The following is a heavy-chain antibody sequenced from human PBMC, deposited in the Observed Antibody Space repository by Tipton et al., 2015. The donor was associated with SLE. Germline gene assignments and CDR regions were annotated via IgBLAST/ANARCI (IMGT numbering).Heavy chain of an antibody. Sequence: SLRLSCAASGFTFSDYYMSWIRQAPGKGLEWVAVIWYDGSNKYYADSVKGRFTISRDNSKNTLYLQMNSLRAEDTAVYYCAKDMLAYYYGSGSRFDYWGQGTLVTVSS. CDR2: IWYDGSNK. J-gene: IGHJ4*02. CDR3: AKDMLAYYYGSGSRFDY. D-gene: IGHD3-10*01. CDR1: GFTFSDYY. V-gene: IGHV3-30*18.